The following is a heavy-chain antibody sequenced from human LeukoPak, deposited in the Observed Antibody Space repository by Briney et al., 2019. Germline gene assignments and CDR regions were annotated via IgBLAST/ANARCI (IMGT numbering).Heavy chain of an antibody. V-gene: IGHV4-39*01. CDR3: ARRSPLVAVTTAHYYDY. Sequence: SETLSLTCTVSGDSISSSNYFWGWIRQPPGRGLEWIGEISYSGNTYYNPSLKSRVTISMDTSKNQFSLNLNSVTASDTTVYYCARRSPLVAVTTAHYYDYWGPGTLVTVSS. CDR2: ISYSGNT. D-gene: IGHD2-21*02. CDR1: GDSISSSNYF. J-gene: IGHJ4*02.